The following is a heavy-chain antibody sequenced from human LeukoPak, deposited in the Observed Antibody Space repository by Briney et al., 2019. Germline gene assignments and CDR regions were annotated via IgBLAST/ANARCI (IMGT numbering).Heavy chain of an antibody. J-gene: IGHJ4*02. Sequence: HGESLKISCKGSGYSFTSYWIGWVRQMPGKGLEWMGIIYSGDSDTRYSPSFQGQVTISADKSISTAYLQWSSLKASDTAMYYCARHYLGMATPFDYWGQGTLVTVSS. CDR2: IYSGDSDT. CDR3: ARHYLGMATPFDY. CDR1: GYSFTSYW. V-gene: IGHV5-51*01. D-gene: IGHD5-24*01.